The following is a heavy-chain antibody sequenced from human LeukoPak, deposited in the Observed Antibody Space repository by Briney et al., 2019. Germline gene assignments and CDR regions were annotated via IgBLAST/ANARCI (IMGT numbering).Heavy chain of an antibody. Sequence: QPGRSLRLSCAASGFTFSSYGMHWVRQAPGKGLEWVAVISYDGGNKYYTDSVKGRFTISRDNSKNTLYLQMNSLRAEDTAVFYCAREHGVLRYFDWSLDYWGQGTLVTVSS. CDR2: ISYDGGNK. V-gene: IGHV3-30*03. J-gene: IGHJ4*02. CDR1: GFTFSSYG. CDR3: AREHGVLRYFDWSLDY. D-gene: IGHD3-9*01.